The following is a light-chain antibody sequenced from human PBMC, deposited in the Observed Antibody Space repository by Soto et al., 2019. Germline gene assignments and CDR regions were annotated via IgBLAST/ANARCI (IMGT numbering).Light chain of an antibody. V-gene: IGLV2-14*01. CDR2: EVS. Sequence: QSALTQPASVSGSPGQSITISCTGTSSDGGGYNYVSWYQQHPGKAPKLMIYEVSNRPSGVSNRFSGSKSGNTASLTISGLQAEDEADYYCSSYTSSSTPGVVFGGGTKLTVL. CDR3: SSYTSSSTPGVV. CDR1: SSDGGGYNY. J-gene: IGLJ2*01.